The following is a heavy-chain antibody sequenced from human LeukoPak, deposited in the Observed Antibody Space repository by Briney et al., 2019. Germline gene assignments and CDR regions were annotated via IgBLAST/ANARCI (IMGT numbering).Heavy chain of an antibody. J-gene: IGHJ4*02. CDR2: ISGSGYST. Sequence: GGSLRLSCAASGFTFSTYAMSWVRQARGKGLEWVSSISGSGYSTYYADSVEGRFTISRDNFKSTLFLQMISLRAEDTAVYSCAKYYYDSSGYYDAAPLDSWGQGTLVTVFS. CDR3: AKYYYDSSGYYDAAPLDS. V-gene: IGHV3-23*01. D-gene: IGHD3-22*01. CDR1: GFTFSTYA.